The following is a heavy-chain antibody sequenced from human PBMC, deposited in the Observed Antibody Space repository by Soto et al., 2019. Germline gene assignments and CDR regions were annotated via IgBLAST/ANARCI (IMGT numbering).Heavy chain of an antibody. CDR1: GYTFTSYD. CDR2: MNPNSGNT. V-gene: IGHV1-8*01. Sequence: ASVKVSCKASGYTFTSYDINWVRQAIGQGLEWMGWMNPNSGNTGYAQKFQGRVTMTRNTSISTAYMELSSLRSEDTAVYYCAGTTQTYYYYYMDVWGKGTTVTVSS. CDR3: AGTTQTYYYYYMDV. J-gene: IGHJ6*03. D-gene: IGHD4-17*01.